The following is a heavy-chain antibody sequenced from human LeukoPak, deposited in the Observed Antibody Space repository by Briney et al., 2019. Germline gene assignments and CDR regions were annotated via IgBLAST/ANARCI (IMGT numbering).Heavy chain of an antibody. V-gene: IGHV3-7*01. CDR2: IKQDGSEK. Sequence: PGGSLRLSCAASGFTFSSYWMSWVRQAPGKGLEWVANIKQDGSEKYYVDSVKGRFTISRDNAKNSLYLQMNSLRAEDTAVYYCARFLRRYCSSTSCYTAYYFDYWGQGTLVTVSS. D-gene: IGHD2-2*02. CDR1: GFTFSSYW. J-gene: IGHJ4*02. CDR3: ARFLRRYCSSTSCYTAYYFDY.